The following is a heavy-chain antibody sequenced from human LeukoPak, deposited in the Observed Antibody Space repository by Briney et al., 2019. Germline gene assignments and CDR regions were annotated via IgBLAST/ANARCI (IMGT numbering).Heavy chain of an antibody. V-gene: IGHV4-34*01. CDR2: INRSGNT. Sequence: PSETLSLTCAIYGGSLSDYYWSWIRQPPGKGLEWIGEINRSGNTNYNPSLKSRVSISVDTSKNQLSLKLTSATAADTAVYYCARDPDYWGQGTLVTVSS. J-gene: IGHJ4*02. CDR3: ARDPDY. CDR1: GGSLSDYY.